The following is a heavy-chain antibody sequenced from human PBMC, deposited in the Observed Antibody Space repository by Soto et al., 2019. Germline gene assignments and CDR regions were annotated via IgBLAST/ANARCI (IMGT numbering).Heavy chain of an antibody. J-gene: IGHJ6*03. D-gene: IGHD5-12*01. CDR2: IKQDGSEK. Sequence: EVQLVESGGGLVQPGGSLRLSCAASGFTFSSYWMSWVRQAPGKGLEWVANIKQDGSEKYYVDSVKGRFTISRDNAKNSLYLQMNSLRAEDTAVYDCAREGLRLLMYSYYYMDVWGKGTTVTVSS. CDR1: GFTFSSYW. CDR3: AREGLRLLMYSYYYMDV. V-gene: IGHV3-7*01.